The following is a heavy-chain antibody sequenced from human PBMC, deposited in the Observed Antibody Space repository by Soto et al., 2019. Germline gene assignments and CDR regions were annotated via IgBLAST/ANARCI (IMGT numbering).Heavy chain of an antibody. CDR1: GFTFGTYG. CDR2: IWYDGSVK. Sequence: GGSLRLSCAASGFTFGTYGMHWVRQAPGKGLEWVAGIWYDGSVKTYADSVKGRFSISRDNSQNTVYLQMSTLRAGDTAVYYCARADCGGQCPCDYWGQGTLVTVSS. CDR3: ARADCGGQCPCDY. J-gene: IGHJ4*02. V-gene: IGHV3-33*01. D-gene: IGHD2-21*01.